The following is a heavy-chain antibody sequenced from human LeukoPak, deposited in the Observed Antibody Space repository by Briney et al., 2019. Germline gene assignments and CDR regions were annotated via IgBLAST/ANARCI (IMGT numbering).Heavy chain of an antibody. D-gene: IGHD3-22*01. V-gene: IGHV3-20*04. CDR1: GFTIDDHG. J-gene: IGHJ4*02. CDR2: INWNGGST. Sequence: GGSLSLSCAASGFTIDDHGISWGRRVPGGGVQGGSGINWNGGSTGYAASVKGRFTISGDTAKNSLLLQMNSLTAEATALYYSTGASGSGYSSYLDYCGQGTPATASS. CDR3: TGASGSGYSSYLDY.